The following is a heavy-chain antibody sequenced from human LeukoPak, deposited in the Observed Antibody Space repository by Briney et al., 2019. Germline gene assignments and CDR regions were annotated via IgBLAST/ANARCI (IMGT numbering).Heavy chain of an antibody. CDR2: ISGYNGNT. J-gene: IGHJ3*02. Sequence: ASVKVSCKASGYTFTSYGITWVRQAPGQGLEWMGWISGYNGNTNYAQNFQGRVTMTTDTSTSTAYMEVRSLRSDDTAVYYCARATKRNYAFDIWGQGTMVTVSS. CDR1: GYTFTSYG. CDR3: ARATKRNYAFDI. D-gene: IGHD1-7*01. V-gene: IGHV1-18*01.